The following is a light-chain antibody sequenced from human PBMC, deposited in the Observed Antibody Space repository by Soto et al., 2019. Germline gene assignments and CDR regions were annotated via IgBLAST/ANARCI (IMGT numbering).Light chain of an antibody. CDR1: QSISSW. Sequence: DIQMTQSPSTLSASVGDRVTITCRASQSISSWLAWYQQKPGKAPKLLIYDASSLESGVPSRFSGSGSGTEFTLPISSLQPDHFATYYCQQYNSYSTFGPGTKVDIK. CDR3: QQYNSYST. CDR2: DAS. J-gene: IGKJ3*01. V-gene: IGKV1-5*01.